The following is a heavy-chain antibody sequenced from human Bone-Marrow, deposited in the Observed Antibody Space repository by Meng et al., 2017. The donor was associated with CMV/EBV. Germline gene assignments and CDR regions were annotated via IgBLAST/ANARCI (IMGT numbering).Heavy chain of an antibody. J-gene: IGHJ4*02. CDR1: GYTFTTYD. V-gene: IGHV1-69*05. CDR2: IIPIFGTA. Sequence: SVKVSCKASGYTFTTYDINWVRQAPGQGLEWMGGIIPIFGTANYAQKFQGRVTITTDESTSTAYMELSSLRSEDTAVYYCASGDCTNGVCYNWDYWGQGTLVTVSS. D-gene: IGHD2-8*01. CDR3: ASGDCTNGVCYNWDY.